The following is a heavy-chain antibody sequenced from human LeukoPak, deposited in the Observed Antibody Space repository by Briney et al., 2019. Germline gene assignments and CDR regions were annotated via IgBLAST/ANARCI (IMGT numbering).Heavy chain of an antibody. V-gene: IGHV3-64D*06. D-gene: IGHD3-22*01. CDR3: ASNTGSDSSGYAY. CDR2: ISSNGGST. Sequence: PGGSLRLSCSASGFTFSRYAMHWVRQAPGKGLEYVSAISSNGGSTYYADSVKGRFTISRDNSRNTLHLQMSSLRVEDTAVYYCASNTGSDSSGYAYWGQGTLVTVSS. J-gene: IGHJ4*02. CDR1: GFTFSRYA.